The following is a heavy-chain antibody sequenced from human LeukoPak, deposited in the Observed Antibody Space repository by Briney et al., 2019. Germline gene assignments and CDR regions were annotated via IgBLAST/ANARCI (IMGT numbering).Heavy chain of an antibody. CDR3: TRHEDLAYCGGDCYSGDY. Sequence: GGSLKLSCAASGFTLSGSAIHWVRQASGKGLEWVGRIRSKANNYATAYAASVKGRFTISRDDSKNTAYLQMNSLKTEDTAVYYCTRHEDLAYCGGDCYSGDYWGQGTLVTVSS. J-gene: IGHJ4*02. D-gene: IGHD2-21*02. CDR1: GFTLSGSA. CDR2: IRSKANNYAT. V-gene: IGHV3-73*01.